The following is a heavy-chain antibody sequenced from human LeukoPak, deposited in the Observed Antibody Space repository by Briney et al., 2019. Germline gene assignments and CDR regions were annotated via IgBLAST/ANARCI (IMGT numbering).Heavy chain of an antibody. Sequence: WIVYIYYSGSTNYNPSLKSRVTISVDTSKNQFSLKLSSVTAADTAVYYCAREGYGFLVSYWGQGTLVTVSS. J-gene: IGHJ4*02. CDR2: IYYSGST. V-gene: IGHV4-59*01. D-gene: IGHD3-3*01. CDR3: AREGYGFLVSY.